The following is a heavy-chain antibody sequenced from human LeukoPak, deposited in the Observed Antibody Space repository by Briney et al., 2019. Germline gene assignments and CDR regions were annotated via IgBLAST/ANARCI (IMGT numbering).Heavy chain of an antibody. CDR1: GFTFSSYS. J-gene: IGHJ4*02. V-gene: IGHV3-21*01. CDR2: ISSSSSYI. CDR3: ARDRYSSSWSPLDY. Sequence: PGGSLRLSCAASGFTFSSYSMNWVRRAPGKGLEWVSSISSSSSYIYYADSVKGRFTISRDNAKNSLYLQMNSLRAEDTAVYYCARDRYSSSWSPLDYWGQGTLVTVSS. D-gene: IGHD6-13*01.